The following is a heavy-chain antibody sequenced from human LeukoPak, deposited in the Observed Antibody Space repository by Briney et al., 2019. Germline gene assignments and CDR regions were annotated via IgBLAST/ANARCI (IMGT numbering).Heavy chain of an antibody. D-gene: IGHD2-15*01. Sequence: GGSLRLSCAASGFTFSYYGMHWVRQAPGKGLEWVAVISYDGGNKYYADSVKGRFTISRDNAKNTLYLQMTSLRAEDTAVYYCARAKSYCSGGSCSSYYYMDVWGKGTTVTISS. CDR2: ISYDGGNK. V-gene: IGHV3-30*03. J-gene: IGHJ6*03. CDR1: GFTFSYYG. CDR3: ARAKSYCSGGSCSSYYYMDV.